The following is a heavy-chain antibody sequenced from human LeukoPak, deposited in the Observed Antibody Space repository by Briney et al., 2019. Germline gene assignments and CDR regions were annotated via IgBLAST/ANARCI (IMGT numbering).Heavy chain of an antibody. CDR3: ARDGGFGELNYYYYGMDV. V-gene: IGHV3-30-3*01. D-gene: IGHD3-10*01. J-gene: IGHJ6*02. CDR1: GLTFSNYA. Sequence: HPGGSLRLSCAASGLTFSNYAMHWVRQAPGKGLEWVAVISYDGSNKYYADSVKGRFTISRDNSKNTLYPQMNSLRAEDTAVYYCARDGGFGELNYYYYGMDVWGQGTTVTVSS. CDR2: ISYDGSNK.